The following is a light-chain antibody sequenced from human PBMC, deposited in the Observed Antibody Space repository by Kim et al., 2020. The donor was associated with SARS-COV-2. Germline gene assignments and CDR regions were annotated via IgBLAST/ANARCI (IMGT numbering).Light chain of an antibody. Sequence: VAWGKTFRITCQGDSLRSYYATWYQQKPGQAPIVVMYGKNNRPSGIPDRFSGSSSGNTASLTITGTQAGDEADYYCNSRDSNDNVLFGGGTQLTVL. CDR1: SLRSYY. V-gene: IGLV3-19*01. CDR2: GKN. J-gene: IGLJ2*01. CDR3: NSRDSNDNVL.